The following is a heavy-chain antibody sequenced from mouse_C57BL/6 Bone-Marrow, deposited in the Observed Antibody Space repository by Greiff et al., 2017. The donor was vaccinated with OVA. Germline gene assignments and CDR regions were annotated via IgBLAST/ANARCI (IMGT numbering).Heavy chain of an antibody. D-gene: IGHD2-10*01. Sequence: QVQLQQPGTELVKPGASVKLSCKASGYTFTSYWMHWVKQRPGQGLEWIGNINPSNGGTNYNEKFKSKATLTVDKSSSTAYMQLSSLTSEDSAVFYCARWHLLEHAMDYWGQGTSVTVSS. V-gene: IGHV1-53*01. CDR3: ARWHLLEHAMDY. J-gene: IGHJ4*01. CDR1: GYTFTSYW. CDR2: INPSNGGT.